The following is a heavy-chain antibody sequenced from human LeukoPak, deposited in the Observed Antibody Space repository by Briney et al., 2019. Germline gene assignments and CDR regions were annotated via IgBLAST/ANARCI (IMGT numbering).Heavy chain of an antibody. V-gene: IGHV3-33*01. CDR2: IWYDGSNE. J-gene: IGHJ4*02. Sequence: QAGGSLRLSCAASGFTFSSYGMHWVRQAPGKGLEWVAVIWYDGSNEYYADSVKGRFTISRDNSKNTLYLQMNSLRAEDTAVYYCARGGRDGDYFDYWGQGTLVTVSS. CDR3: ARGGRDGDYFDY. D-gene: IGHD4-17*01. CDR1: GFTFSSYG.